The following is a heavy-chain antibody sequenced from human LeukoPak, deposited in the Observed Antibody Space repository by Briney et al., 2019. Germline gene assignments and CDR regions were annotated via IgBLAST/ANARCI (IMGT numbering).Heavy chain of an antibody. D-gene: IGHD3-22*01. CDR2: INHSGST. CDR1: GYSISSGYY. J-gene: IGHJ4*02. Sequence: SETLSLTCTVSGYSISSGYYWSWIRQPPGKGLEWIGEINHSGSTNYNPSLKSRVTISVDTSKNQFSLKLSSVTAADTAVYYCARHRAYYDSSGIRYWGQGTLVTVSS. V-gene: IGHV4-38-2*02. CDR3: ARHRAYYDSSGIRY.